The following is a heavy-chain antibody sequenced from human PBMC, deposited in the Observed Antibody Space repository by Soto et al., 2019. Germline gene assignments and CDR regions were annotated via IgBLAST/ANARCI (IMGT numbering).Heavy chain of an antibody. CDR3: ARHLKAVAAAMVY. Sequence: PSETLSLTCRVSGDSISDTIYYWGWIRQAPGKGLEWIGSIHYSGSTQFHPSLKTRLTISVDTSKNEFSLRLRSVTAADPAVYYCARHLKAVAAAMVYWGQGIPVTVSS. CDR1: GDSISDTIYY. J-gene: IGHJ4*02. CDR2: IHYSGST. V-gene: IGHV4-39*01. D-gene: IGHD6-19*01.